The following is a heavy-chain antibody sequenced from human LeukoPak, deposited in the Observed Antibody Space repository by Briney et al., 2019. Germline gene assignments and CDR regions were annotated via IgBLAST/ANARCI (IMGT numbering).Heavy chain of an antibody. CDR3: ARRGGSGSSNWFDP. CDR1: GGSISSGDYY. J-gene: IGHJ5*02. V-gene: IGHV4-30-4*01. D-gene: IGHD3-10*01. Sequence: SETLSLTCTVSGGSISSGDYYWSWIRQPPGKGLEWIGYIYYSGSTYYNPSLKSRVTISVDTSKNQFSLKLSSVTAADTAVYYCARRGGSGSSNWFDPWGQGTLVTVSS. CDR2: IYYSGST.